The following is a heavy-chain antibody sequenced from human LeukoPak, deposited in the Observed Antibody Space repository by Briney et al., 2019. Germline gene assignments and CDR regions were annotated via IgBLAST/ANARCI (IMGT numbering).Heavy chain of an antibody. D-gene: IGHD3-10*01. CDR3: ARGSGSNDLAY. CDR1: GGSLSSYY. Sequence: SETLSLTCTVSGGSLSSYYWSWIRRPPGGGLEGIGYIYCSGCTNFNTSRKSRVSISVDTSKNQFTRKLSAVTAADTAVYYGARGSGSNDLAYWGQGTLVTVSS. CDR2: IYCSGCT. J-gene: IGHJ4*02. V-gene: IGHV4-59*01.